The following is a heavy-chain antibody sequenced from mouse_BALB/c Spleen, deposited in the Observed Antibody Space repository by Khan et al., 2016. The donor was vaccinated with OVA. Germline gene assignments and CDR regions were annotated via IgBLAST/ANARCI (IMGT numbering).Heavy chain of an antibody. D-gene: IGHD2-14*01. V-gene: IGHV1S136*01. CDR2: IYPFNDDT. Sequence: EVQLQESGPELVKPGASVKMSCKASGYTFTSYVMHWLRQKPGQGLEWIGYIYPFNDDTKYNEKFKGKATLTSDKSSSTAYMELSSLTSKDSAVFYFAKNYRYDVYFDYWGPGTTLTVSS. J-gene: IGHJ2*01. CDR1: GYTFTSYV. CDR3: AKNYRYDVYFDY.